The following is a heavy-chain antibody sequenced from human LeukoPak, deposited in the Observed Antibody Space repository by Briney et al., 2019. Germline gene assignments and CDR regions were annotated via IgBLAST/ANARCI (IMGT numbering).Heavy chain of an antibody. CDR1: GFTFSSYE. J-gene: IGHJ4*02. D-gene: IGHD6-6*01. CDR3: ARDLISQGSSHY. V-gene: IGHV3-48*03. CDR2: ISSSGSTI. Sequence: GGSLRLSCAASGFTFSSYEMNWVRQAPGKGLEWVSYISSSGSTIYYADSVKGRFTISGDNAKNSLYLQMNSLRAEDTAVYYCARDLISQGSSHYWGQGTLVTVSS.